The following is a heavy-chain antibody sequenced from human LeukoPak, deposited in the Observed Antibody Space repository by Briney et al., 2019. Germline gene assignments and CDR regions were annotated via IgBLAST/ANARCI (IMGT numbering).Heavy chain of an antibody. J-gene: IGHJ4*02. D-gene: IGHD3-10*01. CDR1: GFIFSSYW. Sequence: GWSLRLSCAVSGFIFSSYWMHWVRQAAGRGLVWVSLIRTDESSRTYADSVKGRFTISRDNAENTLYLQMNSLRAEETAVYYWARKRFGHAFDYWGQKTLVTVSS. V-gene: IGHV3-74*01. CDR3: ARKRFGHAFDY. CDR2: IRTDESSR.